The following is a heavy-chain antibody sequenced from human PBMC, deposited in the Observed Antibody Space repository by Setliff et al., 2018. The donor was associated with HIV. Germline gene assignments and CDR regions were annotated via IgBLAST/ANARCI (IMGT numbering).Heavy chain of an antibody. J-gene: IGHJ3*01. CDR1: GGSISSGSYY. Sequence: PSETLSLTCTVSGGSISSGSYYWSWIRQPAGKGLEWIGHIYTRGSTNYNPSLKSRVTISVDTSKNQFSLKLSSVTAADTAVYYCARRITIFGVLTAFDFWGQGTMVTVSS. CDR3: ARRITIFGVLTAFDF. CDR2: IYTRGST. D-gene: IGHD3-3*01. V-gene: IGHV4-61*09.